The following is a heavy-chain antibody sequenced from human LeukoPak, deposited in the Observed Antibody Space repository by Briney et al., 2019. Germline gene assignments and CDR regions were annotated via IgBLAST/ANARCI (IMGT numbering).Heavy chain of an antibody. CDR3: ARVVLRYFDWFGY. Sequence: ASVKVSCKASGYTFTSYDINWVRQATGQGLEWMGWMNPNSGNTGYAQKFQGRVTMTRNTSISTAYMELSSLGSEDTAVYYCARVVLRYFDWFGYWGQGTLVTVSS. CDR1: GYTFTSYD. D-gene: IGHD3-9*01. J-gene: IGHJ4*02. V-gene: IGHV1-8*01. CDR2: MNPNSGNT.